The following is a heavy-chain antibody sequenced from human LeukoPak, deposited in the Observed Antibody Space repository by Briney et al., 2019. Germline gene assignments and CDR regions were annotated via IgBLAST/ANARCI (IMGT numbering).Heavy chain of an antibody. V-gene: IGHV3-30-3*01. CDR3: ARGGAARPYYYYYGMDV. CDR1: GFTFSSHA. CDR2: ISYDGGNK. Sequence: GGSLRLSCAASGFTFSSHAMHWVRQAPGKGLEWVAVISYDGGNKYYADSVKGRFTISRDNSKNTLYLQMNSLRAEDTAVYYCARGGAARPYYYYYGMDVWGQGTTVTVSS. D-gene: IGHD6-6*01. J-gene: IGHJ6*02.